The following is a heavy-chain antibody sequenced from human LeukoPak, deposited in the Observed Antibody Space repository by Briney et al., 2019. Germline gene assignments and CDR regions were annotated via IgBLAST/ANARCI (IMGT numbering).Heavy chain of an antibody. Sequence: GGSLRLSCAASGFTFSSYWMHWVRQAPGKGPVWVSRINNDGSGTTYADSVKGRFTISRDDAKNTLYLQMNSLRAEDTAVYYCAREYYDSTPRSWYFDLWGRGTLVTVSS. D-gene: IGHD3-22*01. V-gene: IGHV3-74*01. CDR2: INNDGSGT. CDR3: AREYYDSTPRSWYFDL. CDR1: GFTFSSYW. J-gene: IGHJ2*01.